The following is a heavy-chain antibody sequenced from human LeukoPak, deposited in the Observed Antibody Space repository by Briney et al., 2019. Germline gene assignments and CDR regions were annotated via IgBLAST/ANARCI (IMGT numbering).Heavy chain of an antibody. D-gene: IGHD2-2*01. CDR2: IYYSGST. J-gene: IGHJ4*02. V-gene: IGHV4-31*03. CDR1: GGSISSGGYY. Sequence: SETLSLTCTVSGGSISSGGYYWSWIRQHPGKGLEWIGYIYYSGSTYYNPSLKSRVTISVDTSKNQFSLKLSSVTAAGTAVYYCARGHPAAAPFDYWGQGTLVTVSS. CDR3: ARGHPAAAPFDY.